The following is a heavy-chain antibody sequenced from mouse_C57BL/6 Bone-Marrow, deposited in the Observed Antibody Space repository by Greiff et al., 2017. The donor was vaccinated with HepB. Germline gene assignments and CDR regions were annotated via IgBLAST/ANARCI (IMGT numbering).Heavy chain of an antibody. CDR2: ISDGGSYT. V-gene: IGHV5-4*01. CDR1: GFTFSSYA. CDR3: ARDGFPGFAY. Sequence: EVNVVESGGGLVKPGGSLKLSCAASGFTFSSYAMSWVRQTPEKRLEWVATISDGGSYTYYPDNVKGRFTISRDNAKNNLYLQMSHLKSEDTAMYYCARDGFPGFAYWGQGTLVTVSA. J-gene: IGHJ3*01.